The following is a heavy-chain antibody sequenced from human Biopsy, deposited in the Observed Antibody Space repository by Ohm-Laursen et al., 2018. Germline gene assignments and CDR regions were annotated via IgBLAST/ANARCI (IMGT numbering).Heavy chain of an antibody. D-gene: IGHD3-9*01. CDR3: VREPKTGTAEAWYFDL. CDR1: GASVKTSGYF. J-gene: IGHJ2*01. V-gene: IGHV4-31*03. CDR2: ISYNERT. Sequence: TLSLTCSVSGASVKTSGYFWAWIRQRPGKGLEWIGYISYNERTHYNPSLTSRIAISFDTSNNRISLQLRSVSVADTAVYYCVREPKTGTAEAWYFDLWGRGSPVTV.